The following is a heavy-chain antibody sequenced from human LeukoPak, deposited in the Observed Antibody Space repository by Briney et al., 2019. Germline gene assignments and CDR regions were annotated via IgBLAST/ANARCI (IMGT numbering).Heavy chain of an antibody. D-gene: IGHD5-24*01. J-gene: IGHJ4*02. CDR2: IYSGGTT. CDR3: ARDRRDGYCLGH. CDR1: GFTVSSSY. Sequence: GGSLRLSCTGSGFTVSSSYMSWVRQTPGRGLEWVSGIYSGGTTYYADSVKGRVTISRDSSKNTLYLQMNSLRAEDTAVYYCARDRRDGYCLGHWGQGTLVTVSS. V-gene: IGHV3-66*01.